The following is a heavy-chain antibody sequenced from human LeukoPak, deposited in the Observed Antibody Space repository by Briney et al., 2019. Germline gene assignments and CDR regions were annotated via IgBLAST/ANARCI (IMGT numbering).Heavy chain of an antibody. CDR2: IDWDDDK. J-gene: IGHJ6*02. CDR1: GFSLSTSGMC. Sequence: SGPALVKPTQTLTLTCTFSGFSLSTSGMCVSWIRQPPGKALEWLARIDWDDDKYYSTSLKTRLTISKDTSKNQVVLTMTNMDPVDTATYYCARQTTVVTPSYYYGMDVWGQGTTVTVSS. D-gene: IGHD4-23*01. CDR3: ARQTTVVTPSYYYGMDV. V-gene: IGHV2-70*11.